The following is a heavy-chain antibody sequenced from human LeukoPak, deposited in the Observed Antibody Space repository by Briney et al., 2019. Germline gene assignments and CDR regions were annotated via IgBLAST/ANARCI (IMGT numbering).Heavy chain of an antibody. J-gene: IGHJ4*02. CDR2: IYSGGTT. Sequence: GGSLRPSCAAPGFTVTSNYMSWVREAPGEGLEWVSVIYSGGTTYYADSAKGRFTISRDNSKNTLYHQTNSLRAEDTAVYYCPGDSSGYYGFDYWGQGTLVTVSS. CDR1: GFTVTSNY. D-gene: IGHD3-22*01. CDR3: PGDSSGYYGFDY. V-gene: IGHV3-66*01.